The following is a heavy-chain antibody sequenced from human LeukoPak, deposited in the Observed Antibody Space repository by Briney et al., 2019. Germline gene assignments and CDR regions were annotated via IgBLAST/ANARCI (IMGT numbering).Heavy chain of an antibody. D-gene: IGHD1-14*01. CDR3: AKHRAPGAFDI. V-gene: IGHV3-23*01. CDR1: GFTFSSYT. CDR2: ISGSGGST. Sequence: GGSLRLSCAASGFTFSSYTMSWVRQAPGKGLEWVSAISGSGGSTFYADSVKGQFTIPRDNSKNTLYLQMNSLRAEDTAVYYCAKHRAPGAFDIWGQGTMVTVSS. J-gene: IGHJ3*02.